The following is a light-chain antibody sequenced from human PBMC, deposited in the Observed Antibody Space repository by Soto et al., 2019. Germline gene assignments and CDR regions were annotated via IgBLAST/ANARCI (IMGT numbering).Light chain of an antibody. CDR1: SGSVSTNYY. CDR2: NTN. V-gene: IGLV8-61*01. CDR3: VLYVGPGIWV. J-gene: IGLJ2*01. Sequence: QAVVTQEPSFSVSPGGTVTLTCGLSSGSVSTNYYPSWYQQTPGQAPRTLIYNTNTRSSGVPDRLSGSILGNKAALTITGAQADDESNYYCVLYVGPGIWVFGGGTKLTVL.